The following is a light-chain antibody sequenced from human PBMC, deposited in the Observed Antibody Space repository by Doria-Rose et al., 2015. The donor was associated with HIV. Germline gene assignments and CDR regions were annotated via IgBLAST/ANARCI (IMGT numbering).Light chain of an antibody. CDR2: AAS. CDR3: QQYYSYPPT. CDR1: QDISNY. Sequence: RMTPSPSSLSASTGDRVTITCRASQDISNYLAWYQQKPGKAPKLLIYAASTLQGGVPSRFSGSGSGTDFTLTISYLQSEDFATYYCQQYYSYPPTFGQGTKVEVK. J-gene: IGKJ1*01. V-gene: IGKV1-8*01.